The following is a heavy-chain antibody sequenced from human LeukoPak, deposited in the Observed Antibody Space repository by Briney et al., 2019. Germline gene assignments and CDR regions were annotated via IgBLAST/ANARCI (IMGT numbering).Heavy chain of an antibody. J-gene: IGHJ4*02. CDR1: SDSISSSSYY. CDR2: IYYSGST. Sequence: SETLSLTCTVSSDSISSSSYYWGWIRQPPGKGLEWIGTIYYSGSTYYNPSLKSRVIISVDTSKNQFSLKLSSVTAADTAVYYCARVRALVVVVAAIDYWGQGTLVTVSS. V-gene: IGHV4-39*07. D-gene: IGHD2-15*01. CDR3: ARVRALVVVVAAIDY.